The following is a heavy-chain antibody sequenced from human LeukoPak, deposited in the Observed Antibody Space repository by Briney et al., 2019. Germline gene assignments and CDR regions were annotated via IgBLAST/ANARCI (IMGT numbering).Heavy chain of an antibody. Sequence: ASVKVSCKAFGYTFTRYGVSWVRQAPGQGLEWMGWISGYNGNTNYAQKLQGRVSMTTDTSTSTAYMELRSLRSDDTAVYYCARDPTKYFWSAYNPFDYWGQGTLVTVSS. CDR3: ARDPTKYFWSAYNPFDY. J-gene: IGHJ4*02. CDR2: ISGYNGNT. V-gene: IGHV1-18*01. D-gene: IGHD3-3*01. CDR1: GYTFTRYG.